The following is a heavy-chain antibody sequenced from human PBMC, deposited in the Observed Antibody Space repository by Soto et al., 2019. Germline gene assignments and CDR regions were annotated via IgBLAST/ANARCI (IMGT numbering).Heavy chain of an antibody. CDR3: ARARGYYDSSGYADY. J-gene: IGHJ4*02. CDR2: INPNSGGT. CDR1: GYTFTGHY. Sequence: ASVKFSCKASGYTFTGHYMHWVRQAPGQGLEWMGWINPNSGGTNYAQKFQGWVTMTRDTSISTAYMELSRLRSDDTAVYYCARARGYYDSSGYADYWGQGTLVTVSS. V-gene: IGHV1-2*04. D-gene: IGHD3-22*01.